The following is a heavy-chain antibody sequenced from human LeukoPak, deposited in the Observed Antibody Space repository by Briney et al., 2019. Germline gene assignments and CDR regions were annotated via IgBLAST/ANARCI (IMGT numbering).Heavy chain of an antibody. Sequence: GGSLRLSCAASGFTFSSYGMHWVRQAPGKGLEWVAFIRYDGSNKYYADSVKGRFTISRDDSKNTLYLQMNSLRAEDTAVYYCAKMVYGSGSYLSAPDYWGQGTLVTVSS. CDR2: IRYDGSNK. V-gene: IGHV3-30*02. CDR3: AKMVYGSGSYLSAPDY. J-gene: IGHJ4*02. CDR1: GFTFSSYG. D-gene: IGHD3-10*01.